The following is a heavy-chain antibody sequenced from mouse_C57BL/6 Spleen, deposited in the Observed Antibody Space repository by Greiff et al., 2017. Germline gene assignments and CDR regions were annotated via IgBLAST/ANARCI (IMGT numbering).Heavy chain of an antibody. CDR2: INPNNGGT. CDR3: ASSYDYGSRYYYALDY. D-gene: IGHD1-1*01. CDR1: GYTFTDYN. V-gene: IGHV1-22*01. J-gene: IGHJ4*01. Sequence: VQLQQSGPELVKPGASVKMSCKASGYTFTDYNMHWVKQSHGKSLEWIGYINPNNGGTSYNQKFKGKATLTVNKSSSTAYMELRSLTSEDSAVYYCASSYDYGSRYYYALDYWGQGTAVTVSS.